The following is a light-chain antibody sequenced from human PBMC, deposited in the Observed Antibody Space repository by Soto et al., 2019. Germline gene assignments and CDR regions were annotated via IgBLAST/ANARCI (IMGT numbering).Light chain of an antibody. J-gene: IGKJ5*01. CDR2: GAS. CDR3: QQRSSWPVT. CDR1: QTVSRNY. V-gene: IGKV3D-20*02. Sequence: EIVLTQSPGTLSLSPGERATFSCRASQTVSRNYVAWYRQKPGQAPRLLIYGASSRATGIPDRFSGSGSGTDFTLTISSLEPEDFAVYYCQQRSSWPVTFGQGTRLEIK.